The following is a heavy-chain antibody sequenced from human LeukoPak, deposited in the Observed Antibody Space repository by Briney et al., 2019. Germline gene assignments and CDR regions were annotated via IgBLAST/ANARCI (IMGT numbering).Heavy chain of an antibody. V-gene: IGHV1-69*05. CDR1: GGTFSSYA. Sequence: SVKVSCKASGGTFSSYANSWVRQAPGQGLEWMGGIIPIFGTANYAQKFQGRVTITTDESTSTAYMELSSLRSEDTAVYYCASGRGYSYGYPYYFDYWGQGTLVTVSS. D-gene: IGHD5-18*01. CDR2: IIPIFGTA. CDR3: ASGRGYSYGYPYYFDY. J-gene: IGHJ4*02.